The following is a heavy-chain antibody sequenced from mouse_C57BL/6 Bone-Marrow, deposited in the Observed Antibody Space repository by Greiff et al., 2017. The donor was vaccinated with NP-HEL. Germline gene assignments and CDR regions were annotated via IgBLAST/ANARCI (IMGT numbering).Heavy chain of an antibody. CDR1: GFSLTSYG. CDR2: IWSGGST. CDR3: ARHSTYGNFDY. Sequence: VHLVESGPGLVAPSQSLSITCTVSGFSLTSYGVHWVRQPPGQGLEWMVVIWSGGSTTYTSALKSRLSISKDNSKSQVFLKMNSLQTDDTARYDCARHSTYGNFDYWGQGTTLTVSA. J-gene: IGHJ2*01. V-gene: IGHV2-6-1*01. D-gene: IGHD2-1*01.